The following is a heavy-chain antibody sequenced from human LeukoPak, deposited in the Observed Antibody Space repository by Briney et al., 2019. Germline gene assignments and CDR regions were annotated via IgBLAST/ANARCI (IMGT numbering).Heavy chain of an antibody. CDR1: GFTVSSNY. V-gene: IGHV3-66*02. J-gene: IGHJ5*02. CDR3: ARGVDPAHFHP. D-gene: IGHD5-18*01. Sequence: QPGGSLRLSCAASGFTVSSNYMTWVRQAPGKGLEWVSVIYSGSSTYYTDSVKGRFTISRDNSKNTLYLQMNSLSTEDTAVYYCARGVDPAHFHPWRQGPLVTVSS. CDR2: IYSGSST.